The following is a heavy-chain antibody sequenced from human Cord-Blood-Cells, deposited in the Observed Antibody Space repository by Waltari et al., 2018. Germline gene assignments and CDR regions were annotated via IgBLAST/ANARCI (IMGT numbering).Heavy chain of an antibody. Sequence: QLQLQASGPGRVRPFDPLSPPSTLSGGSISRSSYHRGWIRQPPRKGLEWIGSIYYSGSTYYNPSLKSRVTISVDTSKNQFSLKLSSVTAADTAVYYCARQSSYVDYWGQGTLVTVSS. CDR3: ARQSSYVDY. J-gene: IGHJ4*02. CDR1: GGSISRSSYH. CDR2: IYYSGST. V-gene: IGHV4-39*01.